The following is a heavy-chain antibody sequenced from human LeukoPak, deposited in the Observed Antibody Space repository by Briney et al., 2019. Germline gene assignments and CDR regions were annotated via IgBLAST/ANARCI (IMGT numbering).Heavy chain of an antibody. D-gene: IGHD5-24*01. V-gene: IGHV4-59*01. CDR1: GDSISSYY. CDR2: IYNSGSI. Sequence: TSETLSLTCDISGDSISSYYWSWVRQPPGKGLEWIGCIYNSGSIHYNPSLKSRVSISVDTSKNQFSLNLGSVTAADTAVYYCARVGEMATIRDWGPGFLVTVSS. J-gene: IGHJ4*02. CDR3: ARVGEMATIRD.